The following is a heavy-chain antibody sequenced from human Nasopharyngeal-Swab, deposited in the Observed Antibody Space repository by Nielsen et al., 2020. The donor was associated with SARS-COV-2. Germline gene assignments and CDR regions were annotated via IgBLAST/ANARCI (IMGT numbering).Heavy chain of an antibody. Sequence: GESLKISCVASGFTFRSYTMNWVRQAPGKGLEWVSTIGGKTGTTYYADSVKGRFTISRDNSKNTLYLQMNSLRAEDTAVYYCARNVLDDYSIDYWGQGTLVTVSS. D-gene: IGHD4-11*01. CDR3: ARNVLDDYSIDY. CDR1: GFTFRSYT. CDR2: IGGKTGTT. V-gene: IGHV3-23*01. J-gene: IGHJ4*02.